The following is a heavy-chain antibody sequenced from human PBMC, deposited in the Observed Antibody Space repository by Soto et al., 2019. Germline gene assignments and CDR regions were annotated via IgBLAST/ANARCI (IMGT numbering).Heavy chain of an antibody. CDR1: GGSINNAGYY. Sequence: QVQLQESGPGLVKPSQTLSLTCTVSGGSINNAGYYWTWIRQHPRKGLEWIGYIYYSGNTFYNPSLKSRVSTSVDTSKNQFSLNLTSVTAADTAVFYCARADWSGWIDYWGHGTLVTVSS. V-gene: IGHV4-31*03. J-gene: IGHJ4*01. CDR3: ARADWSGWIDY. CDR2: IYYSGNT. D-gene: IGHD6-19*01.